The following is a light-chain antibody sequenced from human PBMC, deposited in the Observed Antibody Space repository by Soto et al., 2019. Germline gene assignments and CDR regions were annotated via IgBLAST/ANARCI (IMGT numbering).Light chain of an antibody. J-gene: IGLJ1*01. CDR2: DVN. CDR1: SVDVGGFVY. V-gene: IGLV2-14*03. CDR3: SSYTSSNTYV. Sequence: QSALTQPASVSGSPGQSIAISCTGTSVDVGGFVYVSWYQQHPGKVPKLMIYDVNNRPSGVSNRFSGSKSGNTASLTFSGLQAEDEADYFCSSYTSSNTYVYGTGTKVTVL.